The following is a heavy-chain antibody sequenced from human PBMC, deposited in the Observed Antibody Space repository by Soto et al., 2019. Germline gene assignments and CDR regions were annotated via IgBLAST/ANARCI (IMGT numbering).Heavy chain of an antibody. V-gene: IGHV4-39*01. CDR2: IYYSGST. J-gene: IGHJ4*02. Sequence: SETLSLTCTVSGGSISSYYWVWLRRPPGKGLEWIGSIYYSGSTYYNPSLKSRVTISVDTSKNQFSLKLSSVTAADTAGDYLGRRWGYSFDYWGQGTLVTVSS. CDR1: GGSISSYY. D-gene: IGHD7-27*01. CDR3: GRRWGYSFDY.